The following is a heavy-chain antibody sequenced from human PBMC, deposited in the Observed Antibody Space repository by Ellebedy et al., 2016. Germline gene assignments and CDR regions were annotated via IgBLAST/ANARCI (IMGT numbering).Heavy chain of an antibody. CDR1: GGAFSGYY. D-gene: IGHD2-2*01. CDR3: ARGVYCSSTSCYLNY. CDR2: INHSGST. V-gene: IGHV4-34*01. J-gene: IGHJ4*02. Sequence: SETLSLXCAVYGGAFSGYYWSWIRQPPGKGLEWIGEINHSGSTNYNPSLKSRVTISVDTSKNQFSLKLSSVTAADTAVYYCARGVYCSSTSCYLNYWGQGTLVTVSS.